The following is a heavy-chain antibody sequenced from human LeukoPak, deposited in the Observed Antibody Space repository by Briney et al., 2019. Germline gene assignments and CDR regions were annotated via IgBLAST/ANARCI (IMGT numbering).Heavy chain of an antibody. Sequence: PGGSLRLSCAASGFTFSSYEMNWVRQAPGKGLEWVSYISSSGSTIYYADSVKGRFTISRDNAKNSLYLQMNSLRAEDTAVYYCARDIRTRNYDCGMDVWGQGTTVTVSS. CDR2: ISSSGSTI. V-gene: IGHV3-48*03. CDR3: ARDIRTRNYDCGMDV. D-gene: IGHD1-14*01. J-gene: IGHJ6*02. CDR1: GFTFSSYE.